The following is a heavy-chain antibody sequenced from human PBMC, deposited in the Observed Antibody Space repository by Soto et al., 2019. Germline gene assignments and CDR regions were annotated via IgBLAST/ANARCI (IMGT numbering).Heavy chain of an antibody. J-gene: IGHJ4*02. D-gene: IGHD6-6*01. CDR2: IIPIFGTA. CDR3: ARAPYSSSEVDY. V-gene: IGHV1-69*01. CDR1: GFTFSSYA. Sequence: VQLVESGGGLVQPGGSLRLSCAASGFTFSSYAISWVRQAPGQGLEWMGGIIPIFGTANYAQKFQGRVTITADESTSTAYMELSSLRSEDTAVYYCARAPYSSSEVDYWGQGTLVTVSS.